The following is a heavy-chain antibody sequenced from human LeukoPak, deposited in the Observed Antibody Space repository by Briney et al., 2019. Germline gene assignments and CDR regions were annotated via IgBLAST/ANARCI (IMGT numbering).Heavy chain of an antibody. D-gene: IGHD5-12*01. V-gene: IGHV1-8*03. J-gene: IGHJ4*02. CDR1: GYTFTSYD. CDR3: ATGGDSGHPFDY. Sequence: VASVKVSCKASGYTFTSYDINWVRQATGQGVEWMGWMNPNSGNTGYAQKFQGRVTITRNTSISTAYMELSSLRSEATAVYYCATGGDSGHPFDYWGQGTLVTVSS. CDR2: MNPNSGNT.